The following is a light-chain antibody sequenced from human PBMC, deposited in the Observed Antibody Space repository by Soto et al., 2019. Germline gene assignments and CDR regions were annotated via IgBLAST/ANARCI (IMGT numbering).Light chain of an antibody. CDR2: EVS. Sequence: QSALTQPASVSGSPGQSITISCTGTSSDVGGYNYVSWYQQHPGKAPKLMIYEVSNRPSGVSNRFSGSKSGNTASLTISGLQAEDEADYYCSLYTSSSTYVFGTGTKLIVL. CDR3: SLYTSSSTYV. J-gene: IGLJ1*01. V-gene: IGLV2-14*01. CDR1: SSDVGGYNY.